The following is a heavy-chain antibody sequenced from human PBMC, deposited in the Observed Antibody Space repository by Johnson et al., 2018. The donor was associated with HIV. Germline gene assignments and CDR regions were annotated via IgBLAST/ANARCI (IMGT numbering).Heavy chain of an antibody. J-gene: IGHJ3*02. Sequence: VQLVESGGGVVQPGRSLRLSCAASGFTFSSYAMNWVRQAPGKGLEWVAVISYDGSNKYYADSVKGRFAISRDNSKNTLYLQMNSLRAEDTAVYYCASGWGIVVSDSFDIWGEGTMVAVSS. CDR2: ISYDGSNK. CDR1: GFTFSSYA. CDR3: ASGWGIVVSDSFDI. D-gene: IGHD2-2*01. V-gene: IGHV3-30*09.